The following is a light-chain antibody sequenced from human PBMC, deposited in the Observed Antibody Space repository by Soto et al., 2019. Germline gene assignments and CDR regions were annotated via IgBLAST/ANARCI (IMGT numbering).Light chain of an antibody. CDR1: QGIRNN. V-gene: IGKV1-6*01. Sequence: AIQMTQSPSSLSASVGDRVTITCRTSQGIRNNLGWYRQKPGKAPKLLIYAASTLQSGVPSRFSGSGSGTDFTLTISCLQSEDFATYYCQQYYSYPQTFGQGTKVDIK. CDR3: QQYYSYPQT. CDR2: AAS. J-gene: IGKJ1*01.